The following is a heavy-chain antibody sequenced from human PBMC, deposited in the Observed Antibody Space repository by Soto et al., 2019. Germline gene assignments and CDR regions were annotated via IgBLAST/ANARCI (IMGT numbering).Heavy chain of an antibody. D-gene: IGHD2-8*02. Sequence: SETLSLTCTVSGGSISNYYWNWFRQPPGEGLEWIGYIYFSGFTNYNPSLKSRVAISLDMSRFQFSLKLASVTAADTAVYYCATAPTGRYWGFFDSWGRGTLITVSS. CDR3: ATAPTGRYWGFFDS. CDR1: GGSISNYY. V-gene: IGHV4-59*01. CDR2: IYFSGFT. J-gene: IGHJ4*02.